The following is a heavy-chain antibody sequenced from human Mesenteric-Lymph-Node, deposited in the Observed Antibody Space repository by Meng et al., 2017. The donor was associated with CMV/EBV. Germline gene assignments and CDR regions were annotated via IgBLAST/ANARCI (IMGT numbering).Heavy chain of an antibody. CDR2: MYSGGST. Sequence: GGSLRLSCAASGLIVSAQYMNWVRQAPGKGLEWVSVMYSGGSTYFADSVEGRFTISRDNAKNSLYLQMNSLRAEDTAVYYCAREEGSDSWYFDYWGQGTLVTVSS. D-gene: IGHD6-13*01. J-gene: IGHJ4*02. CDR3: AREEGSDSWYFDY. V-gene: IGHV3-66*01. CDR1: GLIVSAQY.